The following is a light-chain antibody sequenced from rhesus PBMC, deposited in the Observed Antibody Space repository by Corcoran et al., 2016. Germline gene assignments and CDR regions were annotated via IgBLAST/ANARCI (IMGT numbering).Light chain of an antibody. Sequence: EIVLTQSPTSMAVSQGERVTISCTASSSVSTSYLHWYQQKPGFPPRLLVYRTSSLASGVPDRSSGCGSGTSYTLTISSMEAEDAANYYCQQGNSSPFTFGPGTKLDIK. CDR1: SSVSTS. CDR2: RTS. J-gene: IGKJ3*01. V-gene: IGKV3-24*01. CDR3: QQGNSSPFT.